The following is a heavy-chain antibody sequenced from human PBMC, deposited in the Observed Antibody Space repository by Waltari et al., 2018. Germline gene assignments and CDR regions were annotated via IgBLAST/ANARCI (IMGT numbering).Heavy chain of an antibody. CDR3: ASLRGAGAGPGPGYFDY. CDR2: INTNTGNS. D-gene: IGHD6-19*01. V-gene: IGHV7-4-1*02. CDR1: GYTFTSPA. J-gene: IGHJ4*02. Sequence: VQSGSELKKPGASLKVSCKASGYTFTSPAINWMRQAPGQGLEWMGWINTNTGNSTYAQGCTGRFVFSLDTSVSTTYLKISSRKAEDTAVYYCASLRGAGAGPGPGYFDYWGQGILVTVSS.